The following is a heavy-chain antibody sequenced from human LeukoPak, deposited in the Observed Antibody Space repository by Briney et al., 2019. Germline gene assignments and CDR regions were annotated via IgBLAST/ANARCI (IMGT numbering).Heavy chain of an antibody. V-gene: IGHV5-51*01. CDR3: ARRYCSGGSCYSYFDY. CDR1: GYSSTSYW. Sequence: GESLKISCKGSGYSSTSYWIGWVRQMPGKGLEWMGIIYPGDSDTRYSPSFQGQVTISADKSISTAYLQWSSLKASDTAMYYCARRYCSGGSCYSYFDYWGQGTLVTVSS. D-gene: IGHD2-15*01. CDR2: IYPGDSDT. J-gene: IGHJ4*02.